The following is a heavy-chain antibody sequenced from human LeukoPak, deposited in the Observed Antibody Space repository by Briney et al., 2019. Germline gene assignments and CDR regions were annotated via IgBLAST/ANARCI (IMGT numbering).Heavy chain of an antibody. V-gene: IGHV5-51*01. J-gene: IGHJ6*03. D-gene: IGHD3-10*01. Sequence: GESLKISCKGSGYSFTSYWIGWVRQMPGKGLEWMGIIYPGDSDTRYSPSFQGQVTISADKSISTAYLQWSSLKASDTAVYYCARGKRGFGPPVYYYYMDVWGKGTTVTVSS. CDR3: ARGKRGFGPPVYYYYMDV. CDR2: IYPGDSDT. CDR1: GYSFTSYW.